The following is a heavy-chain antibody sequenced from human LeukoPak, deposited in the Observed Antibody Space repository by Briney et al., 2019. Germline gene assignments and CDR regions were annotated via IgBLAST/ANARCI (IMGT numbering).Heavy chain of an antibody. CDR1: GFTFSSYE. D-gene: IGHD1-1*01. CDR3: AGRVPNNCLDY. Sequence: LRLSCAASGFTFSSYEMNWIRQPPGKGLEWIGEINHSGSTNYNPSLKSRVTISVDTSKNQFSLKLRSVTAADTAVYYCAGRVPNNCLDYWGQGTLVTVSS. CDR2: INHSGST. V-gene: IGHV4-34*08. J-gene: IGHJ4*02.